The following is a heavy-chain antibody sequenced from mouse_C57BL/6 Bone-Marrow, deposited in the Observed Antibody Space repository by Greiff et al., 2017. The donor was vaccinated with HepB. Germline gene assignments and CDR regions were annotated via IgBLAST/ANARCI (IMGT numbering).Heavy chain of an antibody. J-gene: IGHJ3*01. Sequence: QVHVKQSGAELARPGASVKLSCKASGYTFTSYGISWVKQRTGQGLEWIGEIYPRSGNTYYNEKFKGKATLTADKSSSTAYMELRSLTSEDSAVYFCLYYYGSSWGFAYWGQGTLVTVSA. V-gene: IGHV1-81*01. CDR1: GYTFTSYG. CDR2: IYPRSGNT. D-gene: IGHD1-1*01. CDR3: LYYYGSSWGFAY.